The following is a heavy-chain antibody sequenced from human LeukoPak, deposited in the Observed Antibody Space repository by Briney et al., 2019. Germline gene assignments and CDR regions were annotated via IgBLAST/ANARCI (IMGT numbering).Heavy chain of an antibody. D-gene: IGHD3-22*01. CDR2: ISSTSSYI. Sequence: GGSLRLSCAASGFTFSSYSMSWVRQAPGKGLEWVSSISSTSSYIYYADSVRGRFTISRDNAKNSLYLQMNSLRAEDTAVYYCARDAEYYYDTSDAFDIWGQGTMVTVSS. CDR3: ARDAEYYYDTSDAFDI. J-gene: IGHJ3*02. CDR1: GFTFSSYS. V-gene: IGHV3-21*01.